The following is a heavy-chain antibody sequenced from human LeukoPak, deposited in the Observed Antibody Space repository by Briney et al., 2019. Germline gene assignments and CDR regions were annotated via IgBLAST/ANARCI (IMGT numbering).Heavy chain of an antibody. CDR2: IRGDNGNT. V-gene: IGHV1-18*01. Sequence: ASVKVSCKASGDTFINYGISGVRQAPGQGLEWGGWIRGDNGNTNYAQKFQGRVTMTTETSTSTAYMELGSLGSDETAVYYCARVDLLTGYYFFDYWGQGTLVTVSS. CDR3: ARVDLLTGYYFFDY. CDR1: GDTFINYG. D-gene: IGHD3-9*01. J-gene: IGHJ4*02.